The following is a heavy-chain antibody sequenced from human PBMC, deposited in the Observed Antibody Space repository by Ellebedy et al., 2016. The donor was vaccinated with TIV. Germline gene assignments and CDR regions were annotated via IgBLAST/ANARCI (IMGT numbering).Heavy chain of an antibody. V-gene: IGHV1-69*04. CDR2: IIPILGIA. Sequence: SVKVSCXASGGTFSSYAISWVRQAPGQGLEWMGRIIPILGIANYAQKFQGRVTITADKSTSTAYMELSSLRSEDTAVYYCARDVIGYYGSGSGDLWGRGTLVTVSS. CDR1: GGTFSSYA. J-gene: IGHJ2*01. D-gene: IGHD3-10*01. CDR3: ARDVIGYYGSGSGDL.